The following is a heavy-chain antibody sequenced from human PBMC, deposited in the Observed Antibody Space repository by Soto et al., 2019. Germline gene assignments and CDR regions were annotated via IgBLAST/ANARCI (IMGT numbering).Heavy chain of an antibody. CDR3: AKTVPGTKY. V-gene: IGHV3-23*01. J-gene: IGHJ4*02. D-gene: IGHD6-13*01. Sequence: EVQLLESGGGLVQPGGSQRLSCAASGFTFSSYAMSWVRQAPGKGLEWVSGISGSGDSTYYADSVKGRFTISRDNSKNTLYLQIHSLGAEDTAVYYCAKTVPGTKYWGQGTLVTVSS. CDR1: GFTFSSYA. CDR2: ISGSGDST.